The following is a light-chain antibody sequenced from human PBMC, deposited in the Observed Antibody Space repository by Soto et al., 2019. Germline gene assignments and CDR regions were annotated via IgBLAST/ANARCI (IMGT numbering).Light chain of an antibody. J-gene: IGLJ1*01. CDR3: SSHTSGSTRV. Sequence: QSVLTQPAPVSGSPGQSIAISCPGTSNSVGGYDYVSWYQQHPDKAPKLMIYEVTKRPSGVSNRFSGSKSGNTASLTISGLQPEDEADYYCSSHTSGSTRVFGSGTKVTVL. CDR1: SNSVGGYDY. CDR2: EVT. V-gene: IGLV2-14*01.